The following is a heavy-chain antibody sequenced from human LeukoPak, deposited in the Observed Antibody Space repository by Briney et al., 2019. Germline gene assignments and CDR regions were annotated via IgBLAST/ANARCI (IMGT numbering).Heavy chain of an antibody. CDR3: ARGNSTGGYAEIDY. CDR2: IIPIFGTA. Sequence: SVKVSGKASGGTFSSYAISWVRQAPGQGLEWMGGIIPIFGTANYAQKFQGRVTITADKSTSTAYMELSSLRSEDTAVYYCARGNSTGGYAEIDYWGQGTLVTVSS. J-gene: IGHJ4*02. V-gene: IGHV1-69*06. D-gene: IGHD5-12*01. CDR1: GGTFSSYA.